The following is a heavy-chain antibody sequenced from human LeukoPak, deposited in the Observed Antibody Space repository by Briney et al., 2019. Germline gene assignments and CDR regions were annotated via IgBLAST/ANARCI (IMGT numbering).Heavy chain of an antibody. CDR1: GGTFSSYA. J-gene: IGHJ5*02. D-gene: IGHD2-2*01. CDR2: IIPIFGTA. CDR3: ARDPGYCSSTSCSTGDWFDP. Sequence: ASVKVSCKAAGGTFSSYAMSWVRQAPGQGLEWMGGIIPIFGTANYAQKFQGRGTITADESTSTAYMELSSLRSEDTAVYYCARDPGYCSSTSCSTGDWFDPWGQGTLVTVSS. V-gene: IGHV1-69*13.